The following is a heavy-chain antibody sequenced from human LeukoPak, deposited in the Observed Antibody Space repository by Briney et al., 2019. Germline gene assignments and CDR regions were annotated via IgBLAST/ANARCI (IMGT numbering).Heavy chain of an antibody. V-gene: IGHV3-21*01. Sequence: GGSLRLSCAASGFTFSSYSMNWVRQAPGKGLEWVSSISSSSYIYYADSVKGRFTISRDNTKNSLYLQMNSLRAEDTAVYYCARDQEGGTVRYYYYMDVWGKGTTVTVSS. J-gene: IGHJ6*03. CDR1: GFTFSSYS. CDR2: ISSSSYI. CDR3: ARDQEGGTVRYYYYMDV. D-gene: IGHD1-1*01.